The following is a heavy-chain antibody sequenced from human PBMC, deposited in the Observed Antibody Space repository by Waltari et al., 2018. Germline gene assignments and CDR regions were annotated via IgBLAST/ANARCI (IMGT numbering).Heavy chain of an antibody. Sequence: EVQVVDSGGGLVQPGGSLPLSCAASGFTFSTSWMPCGRRTPGKGLWWVANISDDGGKKVYVDSVKGRFIVSKDNAKNSLYLQMNSLRAEDTAVYYCARGAGLIWFGEADPRRFDYWGQGTQVTVSS. V-gene: IGHV3-7*01. D-gene: IGHD3-10*01. CDR3: ARGAGLIWFGEADPRRFDY. CDR1: GFTFSTSW. J-gene: IGHJ4*02. CDR2: ISDDGGKK.